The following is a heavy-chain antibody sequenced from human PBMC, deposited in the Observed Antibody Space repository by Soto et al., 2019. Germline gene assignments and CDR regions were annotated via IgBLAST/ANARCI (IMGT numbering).Heavy chain of an antibody. V-gene: IGHV3-21*01. CDR3: ARDAARLGAMADKYYYYYGMDV. CDR1: GFTFSSYS. Sequence: ESGGGLVKPGGSLRLSCAASGFTFSSYSMNWVRQAPGKGLEWVSSISSSSSYIYYADSVKGRFTISRDNAKNSLYLQMNSLRAEDTAVYYCARDAARLGAMADKYYYYYGMDVWGQGTTVTVSS. CDR2: ISSSSSYI. J-gene: IGHJ6*02. D-gene: IGHD1-26*01.